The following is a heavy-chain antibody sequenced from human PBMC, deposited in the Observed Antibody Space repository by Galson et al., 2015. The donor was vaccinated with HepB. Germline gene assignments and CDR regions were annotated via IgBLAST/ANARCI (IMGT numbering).Heavy chain of an antibody. CDR1: GGSISTYY. D-gene: IGHD3-10*01. Sequence: LSLTCTVSGGSISTYYWSWIRQPPGKGLEWIGYIYYSGSTYYNPSLKSRVTISADTSKNQFSLMLSSLTAADTAVFYCARYVGSGKYFDYWGQGTLVTVSS. CDR3: ARYVGSGKYFDY. V-gene: IGHV4-59*01. CDR2: IYYSGST. J-gene: IGHJ4*02.